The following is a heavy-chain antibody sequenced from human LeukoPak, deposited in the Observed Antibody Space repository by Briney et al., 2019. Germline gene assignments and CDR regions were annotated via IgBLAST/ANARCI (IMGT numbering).Heavy chain of an antibody. Sequence: PGGSLRLSCAASGFTFSAYWMNWVRQAPGKVLEWVANINQDGSEKSFVDSVKGRFTISRDNAKNSLYLQMNSLGAEDTAVYYCARGARYYYDSSGDYWGQGTLVTVSS. V-gene: IGHV3-7*01. D-gene: IGHD3-22*01. J-gene: IGHJ4*02. CDR2: INQDGSEK. CDR3: ARGARYYYDSSGDY. CDR1: GFTFSAYW.